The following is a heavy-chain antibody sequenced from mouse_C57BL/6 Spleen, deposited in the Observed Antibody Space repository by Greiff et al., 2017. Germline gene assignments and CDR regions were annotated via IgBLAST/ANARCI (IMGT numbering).Heavy chain of an antibody. CDR2: IDPETGGT. CDR1: GYTFTDYE. Sequence: VQLQQSGAELVRPGASVTLSCKASGYTFTDYEMHWVKQTPVPGLEWIGAIDPETGGTAYNQKFKGKAILTADKSSSTAYMELRSLTSKDSAVYYCTRSHYYGSSLYYFDYWGQGTTLTVTS. CDR3: TRSHYYGSSLYYFDY. D-gene: IGHD1-1*01. J-gene: IGHJ2*01. V-gene: IGHV1-15*01.